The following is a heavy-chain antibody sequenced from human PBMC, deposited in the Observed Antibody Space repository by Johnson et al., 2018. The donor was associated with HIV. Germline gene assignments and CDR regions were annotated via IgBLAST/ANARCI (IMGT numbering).Heavy chain of an antibody. CDR2: IWYDGSNK. J-gene: IGHJ3*02. V-gene: IGHV3-33*06. Sequence: QLVESGGGVVQPGRSLRLSCAASGFTFSSYGMHWVRQAPGTGLEWVAVIWYDGSNKYYADSVKGRFTISRDNSKNTLYLQMNSLRAEDTAVYYCAKDNEDAFDIWGQGTMVTVSS. D-gene: IGHD1-1*01. CDR1: GFTFSSYG. CDR3: AKDNEDAFDI.